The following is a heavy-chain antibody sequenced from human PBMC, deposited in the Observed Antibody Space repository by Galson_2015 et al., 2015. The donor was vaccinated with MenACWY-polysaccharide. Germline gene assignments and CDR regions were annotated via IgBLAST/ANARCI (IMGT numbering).Heavy chain of an antibody. V-gene: IGHV4-30-4*01. CDR3: ARAPRRDNRFGWFDY. CDR2: VSFSGGP. Sequence: TPSPPCAVSGGPARSGGFFRYWVRPPPRKGLEWVCYVSFSGGPNPNPPLRGRLTGALEQSTQHLPLELRSVTAADTAVYYCARAPRRDNRFGWFDYWGQGTLVTVSS. D-gene: IGHD5-18*01. CDR1: GGPARSGGFF. J-gene: IGHJ4*02.